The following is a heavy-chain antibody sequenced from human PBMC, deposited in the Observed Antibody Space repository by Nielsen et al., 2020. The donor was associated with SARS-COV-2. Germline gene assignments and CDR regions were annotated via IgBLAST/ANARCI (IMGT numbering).Heavy chain of an antibody. V-gene: IGHV4-59*12. Sequence: SETLSLTCTVSAGSINNYYWTWIRQPPGKGLEWIGCIYYTGNTHYNPSLKSRVTISVDTSKNQFSLELTSLTAADTAVYYCARGIRPRHVFDIWGQGTMVTVSS. CDR2: IYYTGNT. CDR1: AGSINNYY. D-gene: IGHD1-14*01. J-gene: IGHJ3*02. CDR3: ARGIRPRHVFDI.